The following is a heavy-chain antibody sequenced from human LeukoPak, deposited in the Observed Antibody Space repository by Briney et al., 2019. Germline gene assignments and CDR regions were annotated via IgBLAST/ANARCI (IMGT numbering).Heavy chain of an antibody. V-gene: IGHV3-7*03. D-gene: IGHD2-2*01. CDR1: GFTFSSYW. CDR3: AKIYCSSTSCYRNWFDP. CDR2: IKQDGSEK. Sequence: GGSLRLSCAASGFTFSSYWMSWVRQAPGKGLEWVANIKQDGSEKYYVDSVKGRFTISRDNSKNTLYLQMNSLRAEDTAVYYCAKIYCSSTSCYRNWFDPWGQGTLVTVSS. J-gene: IGHJ5*02.